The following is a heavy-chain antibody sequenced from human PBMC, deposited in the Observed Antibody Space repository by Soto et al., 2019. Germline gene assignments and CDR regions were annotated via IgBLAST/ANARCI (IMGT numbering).Heavy chain of an antibody. CDR1: GGTFSSYA. D-gene: IGHD5-18*01. CDR2: IIPIFGTA. Sequence: QVQLVQSGAEVKKPGSSVKVSCKASGGTFSSYAISWVRQAPGQGLEWMGGIIPIFGTANYAQKFQGRVTITADESXXTXYXXLSSLRSEDTAVYYCARKKRARGYSYGQGYYGMDVWGQGTTVTVSS. J-gene: IGHJ6*02. V-gene: IGHV1-69*12. CDR3: ARKKRARGYSYGQGYYGMDV.